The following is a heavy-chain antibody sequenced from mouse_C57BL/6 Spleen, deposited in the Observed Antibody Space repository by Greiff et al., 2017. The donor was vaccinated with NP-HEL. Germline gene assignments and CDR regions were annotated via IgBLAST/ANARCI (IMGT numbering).Heavy chain of an antibody. CDR2: IRLKSDNYAT. CDR3: TGGYYYDY. Sequence: EVKVEESGGGLVQPGGSMKFSCVASGFTFSNYWMNWVRQSPEKGLEWVAQIRLKSDNYATHYAVSVKGRFTISREDSKSSVYLQMNNLRAEDTGIYYCTGGYYYDYWGQGTTLTVST. CDR1: GFTFSNYW. J-gene: IGHJ2*01. V-gene: IGHV6-3*01.